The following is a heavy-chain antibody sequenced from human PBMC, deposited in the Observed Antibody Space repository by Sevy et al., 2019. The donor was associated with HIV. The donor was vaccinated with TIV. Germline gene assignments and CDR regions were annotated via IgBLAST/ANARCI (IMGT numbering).Heavy chain of an antibody. CDR2: INPISGGT. CDR1: GYAFTGYY. V-gene: IGHV1-2*06. Sequence: ASVKVSCKASGYAFTGYYIHWVRQAPGQGLEWMGRINPISGGTDDSQTFQGRVTMTRDTSISTAYMDVNRLTSDDTAVYYCARAPTDFWTGGMDVWGQGTVVTVSS. D-gene: IGHD3-3*01. J-gene: IGHJ6*02. CDR3: ARAPTDFWTGGMDV.